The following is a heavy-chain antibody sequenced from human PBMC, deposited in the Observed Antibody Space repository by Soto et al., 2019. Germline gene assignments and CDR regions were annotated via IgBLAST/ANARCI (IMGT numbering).Heavy chain of an antibody. CDR3: VRDGDYYDSSGYFLREAFDV. CDR2: ISRSADII. CDR1: GFTFSDYY. J-gene: IGHJ3*01. V-gene: IGHV3-11*01. Sequence: QVQLVESGGGLVKPGGSLRLSCAASGFTFSDYYISWIRQAPGKGLEWVSYISRSADIIDYADSVKGRFTISRDNAKNSLYLQMNSLRAEDTAVYYCVRDGDYYDSSGYFLREAFDVWGQGTVVTVSS. D-gene: IGHD3-22*01.